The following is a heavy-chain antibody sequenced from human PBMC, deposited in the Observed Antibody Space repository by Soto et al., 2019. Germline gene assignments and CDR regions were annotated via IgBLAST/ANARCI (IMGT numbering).Heavy chain of an antibody. CDR1: GASISRGDSF. D-gene: IGHD2-15*01. V-gene: IGHV4-31*03. J-gene: IGHJ4*02. CDR2: IFYTGTT. Sequence: QVLLQESGPGLVKPSQTLSLTCTVSGASISRGDSFWSWIRQHPGKGLEWIGFIFYTGTTYYNPSLKSRSTMSADTFKNEFSLNLTSVNVADTAVDFCARVRRSGGSCYPEAFDDWGEGTLVVVSS. CDR3: ARVRRSGGSCYPEAFDD.